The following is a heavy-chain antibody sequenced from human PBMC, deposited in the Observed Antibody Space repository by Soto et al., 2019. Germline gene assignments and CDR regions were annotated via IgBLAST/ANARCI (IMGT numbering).Heavy chain of an antibody. D-gene: IGHD4-4*01. V-gene: IGHV3-33*01. CDR2: IWYDGSNK. CDR3: ARETVSYTHFDY. Sequence: ESGGGVVQPGRSLRLSCAASGFTFSSYGMHWVRQAPGKGLEWVAVIWYDGSNKYYADSVKGRFTISRDNSKNTLYLQMNSLRAEDTAVYYCARETVSYTHFDYWGQGTLVTVSS. J-gene: IGHJ4*02. CDR1: GFTFSSYG.